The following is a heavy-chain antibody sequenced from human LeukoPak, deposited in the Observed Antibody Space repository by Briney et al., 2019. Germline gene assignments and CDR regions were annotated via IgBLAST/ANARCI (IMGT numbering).Heavy chain of an antibody. CDR1: GFTFSNYA. D-gene: IGHD3-22*01. V-gene: IGHV3-23*01. J-gene: IGHJ4*02. Sequence: PGGSLRLSCAASGFTFSNYAMTWVRQAPGKGLEWATSTDYSGSNTYYADSVRGRFTISRDNSKNTVYLQMNSLRAEDTALYYCAKSITTHDFWGQGILVTVSS. CDR2: TDYSGSNT. CDR3: AKSITTHDF.